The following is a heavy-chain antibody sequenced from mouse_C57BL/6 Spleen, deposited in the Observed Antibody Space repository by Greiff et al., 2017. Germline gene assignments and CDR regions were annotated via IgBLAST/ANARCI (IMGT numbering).Heavy chain of an antibody. CDR1: GYSFTGYY. V-gene: IGHV1-42*01. D-gene: IGHD1-1*02. CDR3: ARTDYGEY. Sequence: VQLQQSGPELVKPGASVKISCKASGYSFTGYYMNWVKQSPEKSLEWIGGINPSTGGTTYNQTFKAKATLTVDKSSSTAYLPLKSLTSEDSAVYYCARTDYGEYWGQGTTLTVSS. J-gene: IGHJ2*01. CDR2: INPSTGGT.